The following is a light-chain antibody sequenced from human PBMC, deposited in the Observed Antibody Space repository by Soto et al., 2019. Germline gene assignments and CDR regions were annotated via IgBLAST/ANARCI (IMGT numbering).Light chain of an antibody. V-gene: IGKV3-15*01. CDR2: GAC. Sequence: EIVMTQSPATLSVSPGERATLSCRAGQSVSSNLAWYQQKPGQAPRLLIYGACSRATGIPGRFSGSGSRTEYTLTTSSLQPDDSSVYYCHQYSDWPPWTFGQGTKVDIK. CDR3: HQYSDWPPWT. CDR1: QSVSSN. J-gene: IGKJ1*01.